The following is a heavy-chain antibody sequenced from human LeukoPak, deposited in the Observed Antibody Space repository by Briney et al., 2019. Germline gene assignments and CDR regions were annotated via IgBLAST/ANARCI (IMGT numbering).Heavy chain of an antibody. CDR2: IISSGSTI. D-gene: IGHD4-23*01. CDR1: GFTFSSYE. V-gene: IGHV3-48*03. J-gene: IGHJ4*02. CDR3: ARETTVVTHYFDY. Sequence: GGSLRLSWAASGFTFSSYEMNWVRQAPGKGLEWVSYIISSGSTIYYADSVKGRFTISRDNAKNSLYLQMNSLRAEDTAVYYCARETTVVTHYFDYWGQGTLVTASS.